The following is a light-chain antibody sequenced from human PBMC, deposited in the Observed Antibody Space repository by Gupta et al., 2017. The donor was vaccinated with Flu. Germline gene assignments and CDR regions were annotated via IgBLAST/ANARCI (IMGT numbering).Light chain of an antibody. J-gene: IGLJ3*02. CDR2: EDH. Sequence: SYELTQAPSVSVSPGQTATITCSGDKLGDKFACWYQQKPGQAPVLVIYEDHKRPSGIPERFSGSNSGNTATLTISGTQAMDEADYYCQAWASSTVVFDGGTKLTVL. CDR1: KLGDKF. V-gene: IGLV3-1*01. CDR3: QAWASSTVV.